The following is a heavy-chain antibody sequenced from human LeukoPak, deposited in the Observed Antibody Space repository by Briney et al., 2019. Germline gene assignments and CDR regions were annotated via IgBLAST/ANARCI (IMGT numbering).Heavy chain of an antibody. CDR3: ARSGDTAMVTRFDY. J-gene: IGHJ4*02. V-gene: IGHV3-30*04. CDR2: ISYDGSNK. D-gene: IGHD5-18*01. CDR1: GFIVSRHA. Sequence: GGSLRLSCEASGFIVSRHAMHWVRQAPGKGLEWVAVISYDGSNKYYADSVKGRFTISRDNSKNTLYLQMNSLRAEDTAVYYCARSGDTAMVTRFDYWGQGTLVTVSS.